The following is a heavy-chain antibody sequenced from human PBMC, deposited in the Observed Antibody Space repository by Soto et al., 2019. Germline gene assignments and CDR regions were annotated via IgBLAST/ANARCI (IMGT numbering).Heavy chain of an antibody. J-gene: IGHJ4*02. D-gene: IGHD3-10*01. V-gene: IGHV3-23*01. Sequence: GGSLRLSCAASGLTFSNYAMSWVRQAPGKGLEWVSGISGSGGSTYYADSVKGRFTLSRDNSKNILHLQMNTLRADDTAVYYCATRIYYAGLVFYYFSYFDYWGQGTLVTVSS. CDR1: GLTFSNYA. CDR3: ATRIYYAGLVFYYFSYFDY. CDR2: ISGSGGST.